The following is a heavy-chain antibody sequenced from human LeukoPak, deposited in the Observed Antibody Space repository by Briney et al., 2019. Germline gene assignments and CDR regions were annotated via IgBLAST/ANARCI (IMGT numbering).Heavy chain of an antibody. D-gene: IGHD3-22*01. J-gene: IGHJ5*02. CDR2: IRSKANSYAT. Sequence: GGSLRLSCAASEFTFSGSAMHWVRQASGKGLEWVGRIRSKANSYATAYAASVRGRFTIFRDDSKNTAYLQMNSLKTEDTAVYYCTGHPTDSSAYFNWLDPWGQGTLVTVSS. V-gene: IGHV3-73*01. CDR3: TGHPTDSSAYFNWLDP. CDR1: EFTFSGSA.